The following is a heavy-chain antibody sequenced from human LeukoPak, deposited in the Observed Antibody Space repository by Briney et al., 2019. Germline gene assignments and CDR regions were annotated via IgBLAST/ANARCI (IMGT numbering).Heavy chain of an antibody. V-gene: IGHV4-39*07. J-gene: IGHJ4*02. CDR3: ARAITMIDPFDY. Sequence: SETLSLTCTVSSASISSGPYYWAWIRQSPGKGLEWIGSISYSGTTYYNPSLESRVTISVDTSKNQFSLKLSSVTAADTAVYYCARAITMIDPFDYWGQGTLVTVSS. D-gene: IGHD3-22*01. CDR1: SASISSGPYY. CDR2: ISYSGTT.